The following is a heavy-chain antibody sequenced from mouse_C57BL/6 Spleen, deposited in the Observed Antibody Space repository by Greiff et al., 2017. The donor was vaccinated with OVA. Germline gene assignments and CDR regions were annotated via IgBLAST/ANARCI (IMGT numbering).Heavy chain of an antibody. CDR2: IYPGNGDT. J-gene: IGHJ4*01. V-gene: IGHV1-12*01. CDR1: GYTFTSYN. Sequence: LQESGAELVRPGASVKMSCKASGYTFTSYNMHWVKQTPRQGLEWIGAIYPGNGDTSYNQKFKGKATLTVDKSSSTAYMQLSSLTSEDSAVYFCARRGYYGSSYAMDYWGQGTSVTVSS. D-gene: IGHD1-1*01. CDR3: ARRGYYGSSYAMDY.